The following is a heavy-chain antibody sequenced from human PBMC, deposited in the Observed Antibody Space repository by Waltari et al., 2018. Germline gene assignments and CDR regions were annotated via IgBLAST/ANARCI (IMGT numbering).Heavy chain of an antibody. V-gene: IGHV4-59*01. Sequence: QVQLQESGPGLVKPSATLSLTCTVSGSSISTYYWRWIRQPPGKGLDWIGYIYYSGSTNYNPSRKSRVTISVDTSKNQFSLKLSSVTAADTAVYYCARTYYDILTGYFYYFDYWGQGTLVTVSS. CDR3: ARTYYDILTGYFYYFDY. D-gene: IGHD3-9*01. CDR1: GSSISTYY. J-gene: IGHJ4*02. CDR2: IYYSGST.